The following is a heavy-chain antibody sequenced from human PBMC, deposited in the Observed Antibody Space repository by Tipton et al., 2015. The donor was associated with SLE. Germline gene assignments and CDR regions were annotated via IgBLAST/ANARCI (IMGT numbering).Heavy chain of an antibody. CDR1: GGSISSSNW. V-gene: IGHV4-4*02. CDR3: ARWLVVAEGPYYYYYGMDV. Sequence: TLSLTCAVSGGSISSSNWWSWVRQPPGKGLEWIGEIYHSGSTNYNPSLKSRVTISVDTSKNQFSLRLSSVTAADTAVYYCARWLVVAEGPYYYYYGMDVWGQGTTVTVSS. D-gene: IGHD6-19*01. J-gene: IGHJ6*02. CDR2: IYHSGST.